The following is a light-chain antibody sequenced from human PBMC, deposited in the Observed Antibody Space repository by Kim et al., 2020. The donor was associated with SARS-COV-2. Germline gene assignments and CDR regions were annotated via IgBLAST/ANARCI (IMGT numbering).Light chain of an antibody. J-gene: IGLJ1*01. Sequence: QSALTQPPSVSGSPGQSVTISCTGTSSDVGTYNRVSWYQQPPGTAPKLMIYEVHNRPSGVPDRFSGSKSGNTASLSISGLQAEDEADYYCSSYTSSNTYVFGTGTKVTVL. CDR3: SSYTSSNTYV. CDR1: SSDVGTYNR. V-gene: IGLV2-18*02. CDR2: EVH.